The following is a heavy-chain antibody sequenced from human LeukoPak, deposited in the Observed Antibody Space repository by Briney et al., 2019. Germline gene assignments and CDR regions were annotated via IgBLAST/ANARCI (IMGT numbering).Heavy chain of an antibody. J-gene: IGHJ4*02. CDR3: AREAYGSGYYFDY. D-gene: IGHD3-10*01. CDR2: INPNSGGT. V-gene: IGHV1-2*02. CDR1: GYTFTGYY. Sequence: ASVKVSCKASGYTFTGYYMHWVRQAPGQGLEWMGWINPNSGGTNYAQKFQGRVTMTRDTSISTAYMELSRLRSDDTAVYYCAREAYGSGYYFDYWGQGTLVTVSS.